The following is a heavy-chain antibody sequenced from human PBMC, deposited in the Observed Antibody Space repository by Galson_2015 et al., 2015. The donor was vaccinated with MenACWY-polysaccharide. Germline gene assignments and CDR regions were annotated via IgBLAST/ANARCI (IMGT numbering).Heavy chain of an antibody. V-gene: IGHV3-48*02. CDR3: ARSGSHDY. CDR1: GFTFSNYY. J-gene: IGHJ4*02. D-gene: IGHD1-26*01. CDR2: INRSSGTI. Sequence: SLRLSCAASGFTFSNYYMNWVRQAPGKGLEWVSYINRSSGTIFYADSVKGRFTISRDNAQNSLYLQMNRLRDEDTAVYYCARSGSHDYWGQGTLVTVSS.